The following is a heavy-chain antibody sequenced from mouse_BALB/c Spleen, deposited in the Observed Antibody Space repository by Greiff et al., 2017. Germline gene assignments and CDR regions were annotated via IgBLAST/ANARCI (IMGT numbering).Heavy chain of an antibody. D-gene: IGHD4-1*01. V-gene: IGHV1-87*01. Sequence: VQLQQSGAELARPGASVKLSCKASGYTFTSYWMQWVKQRPGQGLEWIGAIYPGDGDTRYTQKFKGKATLTADKSSSTAYMQLSSLASEDSAVYYCATSLTGKAYWGQGTLVTVSA. CDR1: GYTFTSYW. CDR2: IYPGDGDT. CDR3: ATSLTGKAY. J-gene: IGHJ3*01.